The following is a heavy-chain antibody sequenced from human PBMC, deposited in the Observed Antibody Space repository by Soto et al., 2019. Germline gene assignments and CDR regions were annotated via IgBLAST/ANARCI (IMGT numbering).Heavy chain of an antibody. CDR1: GGSISSSSYY. J-gene: IGHJ5*02. CDR3: ARQGRTIFGVVTRFDP. V-gene: IGHV4-39*01. CDR2: IYYSGST. Sequence: PSETLSLTCTVSGGSISSSSYYWGWIRQPPGKGLEWIGSIYYSGSTYYNPSLKSRVTISVDTSKNQFSLKLSSVTAADTAVYYCARQGRTIFGVVTRFDPWGQGTLVTVSS. D-gene: IGHD3-3*01.